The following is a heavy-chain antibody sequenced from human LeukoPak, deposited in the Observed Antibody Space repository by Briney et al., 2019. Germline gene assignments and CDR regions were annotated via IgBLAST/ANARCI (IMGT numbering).Heavy chain of an antibody. CDR1: GYTFTSYY. J-gene: IGHJ4*02. D-gene: IGHD2-21*01. Sequence: ASVKVSCKASGYTFTSYYMHWVRQAPGQGLEWMGIINPSGGSTSYAQKFQGRVTMTEDTSTDTAYMELSSLRSEDTAVYYCATESPSYSFDYWGQGTLVTVSS. CDR3: ATESPSYSFDY. CDR2: INPSGGST. V-gene: IGHV1-46*01.